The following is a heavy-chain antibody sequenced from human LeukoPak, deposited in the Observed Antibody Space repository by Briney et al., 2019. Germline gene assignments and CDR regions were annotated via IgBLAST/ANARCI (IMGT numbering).Heavy chain of an antibody. V-gene: IGHV4-59*08. CDR2: IYYSGST. J-gene: IGHJ4*02. CDR3: ARLDYYGSGLFDY. Sequence: MTSETLSLTCTVSAGSISSYYWSWIRQPPGKGLEWIGYIYYSGSTNYNPSLKSRVTISVDTSKNQFSLKLSSVTAADTAVYYCARLDYYGSGLFDYWGQGTLVTVSS. CDR1: AGSISSYY. D-gene: IGHD3-10*01.